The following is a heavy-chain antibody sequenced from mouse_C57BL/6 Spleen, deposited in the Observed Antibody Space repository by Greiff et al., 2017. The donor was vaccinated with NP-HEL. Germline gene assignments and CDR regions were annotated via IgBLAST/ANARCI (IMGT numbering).Heavy chain of an antibody. CDR1: GFNIKDYY. Sequence: EVQLQQSGAELVRPGASVKLSCTASGFNIKDYYMHWVKQRPEQGLEWIGRIDPEDGDTEYAPKFQGKATMTADTSSNTAYLQLSSLTSEDTAVYYCTKGFITTVVPWYFDVWGTGTTVTVSS. D-gene: IGHD1-1*01. CDR2: IDPEDGDT. CDR3: TKGFITTVVPWYFDV. J-gene: IGHJ1*03. V-gene: IGHV14-1*01.